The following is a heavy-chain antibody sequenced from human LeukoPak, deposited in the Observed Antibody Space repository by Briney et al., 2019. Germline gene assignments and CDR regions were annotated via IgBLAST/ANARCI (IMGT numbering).Heavy chain of an antibody. CDR2: ISGSGGTT. CDR3: AESGGDRCYSFSAI. V-gene: IGHV3-23*01. D-gene: IGHD2-15*01. Sequence: GGSLRLSCAASGFTFSSFAMSWVRQAPGMGLEWVSVISGSGGTTFYADSVKGRFTISRDKSKNTLYLQMNSLRAEDTAVYYCAESGGDRCYSFSAIWGQGTLVTVSS. CDR1: GFTFSSFA. J-gene: IGHJ4*02.